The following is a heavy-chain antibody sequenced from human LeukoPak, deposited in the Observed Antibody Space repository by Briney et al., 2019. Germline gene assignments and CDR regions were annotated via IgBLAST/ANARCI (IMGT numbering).Heavy chain of an antibody. CDR2: INHSGST. D-gene: IGHD4-17*01. J-gene: IGHJ2*01. V-gene: IGHV4-34*01. Sequence: PSETLSLTCAVYGESFSSYSWSWIRQPPGKGLEWIGEINHSGSTNYNPSLKSRVTISVDTSKNQFSLKLNSVTAADTAVYYCARQDYGDFKGYFDLWGRGTLVTVSS. CDR1: GESFSSYS. CDR3: ARQDYGDFKGYFDL.